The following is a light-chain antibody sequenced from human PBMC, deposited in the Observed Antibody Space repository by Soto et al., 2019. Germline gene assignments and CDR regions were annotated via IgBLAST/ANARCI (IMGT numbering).Light chain of an antibody. CDR1: RSNIGSNT. J-gene: IGLJ3*02. Sequence: QSVLTQPPAASGTPGQRVTISCSGSRSNIGSNTANWYQLLPGTAPKLLIHSNNQRPSGVPDRFSGSKSGTSASLAISGPQSEDEADYYCAAWDDSLDGGVFGGGTQLTVL. CDR3: AAWDDSLDGGV. V-gene: IGLV1-44*01. CDR2: SNN.